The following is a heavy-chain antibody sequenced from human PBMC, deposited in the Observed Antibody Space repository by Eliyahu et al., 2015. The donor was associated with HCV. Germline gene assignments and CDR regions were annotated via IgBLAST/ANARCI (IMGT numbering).Heavy chain of an antibody. J-gene: IGHJ6*02. CDR3: AKVLDCSGGSCYYYYYGMDV. CDR2: ISGSGGST. CDR1: GFXFSSXA. V-gene: IGHV3-23*01. Sequence: EVQLLESGGGLVQPGGSLXLSCAASGFXFSSXAXSWVRQXPGKGLEWVSAISGSGGSTYYADSVKGRFTISRDNSKNTLYLQMNSLRAEDTAVYYCAKVLDCSGGSCYYYYYGMDVWGQGTTVTVSS. D-gene: IGHD2-15*01.